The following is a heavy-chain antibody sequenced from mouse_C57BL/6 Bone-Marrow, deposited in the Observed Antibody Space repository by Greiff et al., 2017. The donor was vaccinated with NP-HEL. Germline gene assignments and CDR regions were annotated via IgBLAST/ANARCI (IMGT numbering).Heavy chain of an antibody. CDR2: IRLKSDNYAT. CDR3: TADYFDY. J-gene: IGHJ2*01. V-gene: IGHV6-3*01. CDR1: GFTFSNYW. Sequence: DVMLVESGGGLVQPGGSMKLSCVASGFTFSNYWMNWVRQSPEKGLEWVAQIRLKSDNYATHYAESVKGRFTISRDDSKSSVYLQMNILRAEDTGIYYCTADYFDYWGQGTTLTVSS.